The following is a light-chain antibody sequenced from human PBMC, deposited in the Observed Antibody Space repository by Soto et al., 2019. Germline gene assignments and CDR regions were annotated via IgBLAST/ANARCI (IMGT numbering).Light chain of an antibody. CDR2: AAS. Sequence: DIQMTQSPSSLSASVGDRVTITCRASQSIXTYXXWYXXXXGXXPKLLIHAASILQSGVPSRFSGSGSGTEFTLTISSLQPDDFATYYCQQSETFGQGNKVDIK. V-gene: IGKV1-39*01. J-gene: IGKJ1*01. CDR3: QQSET. CDR1: QSIXTY.